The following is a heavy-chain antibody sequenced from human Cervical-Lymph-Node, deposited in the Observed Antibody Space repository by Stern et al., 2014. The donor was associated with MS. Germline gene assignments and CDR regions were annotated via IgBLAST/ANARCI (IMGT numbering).Heavy chain of an antibody. V-gene: IGHV3-33*01. D-gene: IGHD3-3*01. J-gene: IGHJ6*02. CDR3: ARDGSTMYKDFWSGFYSMDV. CDR2: IWNEGGDK. CDR1: GFTFSSHG. Sequence: VQLEGSGGGVVQPGRSLRLSCTPSGFTFSSHGMHWVRQAPGKGLEMVAVIWNEGGDKYYADSVKGRFTISRDNSENTLYLQMTSLRADDTAVYYCARDGSTMYKDFWSGFYSMDVWGQGTTVTVSS.